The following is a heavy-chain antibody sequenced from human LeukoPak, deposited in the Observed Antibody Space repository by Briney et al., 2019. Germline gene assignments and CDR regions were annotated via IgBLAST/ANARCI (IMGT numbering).Heavy chain of an antibody. CDR1: GGSISSYY. Sequence: SETLSLTCTVSGGSISSYYWSWIRQPPGKGLEWIGYIYYSGSTYYNPSLKSRVTISVDTSKNQFSLKLSSVTAADTAVYYCARTRIAAAALYNWFDPWGQGTLVTVSS. D-gene: IGHD6-13*01. J-gene: IGHJ5*02. CDR3: ARTRIAAAALYNWFDP. CDR2: IYYSGST. V-gene: IGHV4-59*12.